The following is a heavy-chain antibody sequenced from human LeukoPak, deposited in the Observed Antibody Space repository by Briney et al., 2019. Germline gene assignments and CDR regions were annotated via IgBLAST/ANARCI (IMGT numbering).Heavy chain of an antibody. CDR3: AKSYLQIVTLTALYFDS. Sequence: GGSLRLSCAASGFSFSNYAMNWVRQAPGKGLEWVSTIGTGGNTYYTDSVKGRFSISRDNSKNTLYLQMNSLRAEGTAIYYCAKSYLQIVTLTALYFDSWGQGALVTVSS. D-gene: IGHD2-21*02. J-gene: IGHJ4*02. V-gene: IGHV3-23*01. CDR2: IGTGGNT. CDR1: GFSFSNYA.